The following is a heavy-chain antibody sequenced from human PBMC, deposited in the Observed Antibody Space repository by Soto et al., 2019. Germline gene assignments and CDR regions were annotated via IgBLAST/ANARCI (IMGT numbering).Heavy chain of an antibody. Sequence: PGVSLRLSCAGSGFTFSTAGIHWVRQASGQGLEWVAHIRSEGNKHATDYRESVKGRFFVSRDDSQSTAYLQMNRLRIEDTGIYYCTRRPGYGSGWLDYWGQGTLVTVSS. D-gene: IGHD6-19*01. J-gene: IGHJ4*02. CDR1: GFTFSTAG. CDR3: TRRPGYGSGWLDY. V-gene: IGHV3-73*01. CDR2: IRSEGNKHAT.